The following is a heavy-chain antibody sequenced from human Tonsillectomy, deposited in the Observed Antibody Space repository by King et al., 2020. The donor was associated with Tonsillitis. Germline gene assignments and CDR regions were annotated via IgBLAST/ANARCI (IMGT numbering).Heavy chain of an antibody. J-gene: IGHJ4*02. CDR3: ARVGGKLRYFDY. Sequence: LVESGGGVVQPGRSLRLSCAASGFTFSSYGMHWVRQAPGQGLEWVAVIWYDGSNKYYADSVKGRFTISRDNSKNTLYLQMNSLRAEDTAVYYCARVGGKLRYFDYWGQGTLVTVSS. CDR2: IWYDGSNK. CDR1: GFTFSSYG. D-gene: IGHD4-17*01. V-gene: IGHV3-33*08.